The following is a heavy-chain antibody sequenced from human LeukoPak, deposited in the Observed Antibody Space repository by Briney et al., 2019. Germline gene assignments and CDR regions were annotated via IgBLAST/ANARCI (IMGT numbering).Heavy chain of an antibody. J-gene: IGHJ4*02. D-gene: IGHD6-19*01. Sequence: GGSLRLSCAASGFTVSSNYMSWVRQAPGKGLEWVSVIYGGGTTYYADSVKGRFTISRDNSKNTLYLQMNSLGAEDTAVYYCARGYSSGWLHFDYWGQGTLVTVSS. CDR3: ARGYSSGWLHFDY. CDR2: IYGGGTT. V-gene: IGHV3-66*01. CDR1: GFTVSSNY.